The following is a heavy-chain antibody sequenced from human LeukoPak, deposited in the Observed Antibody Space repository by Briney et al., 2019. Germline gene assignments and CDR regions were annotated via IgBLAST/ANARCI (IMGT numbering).Heavy chain of an antibody. CDR1: RYTFTSYA. Sequence: GASVKVSCKASRYTFTSYARYWVRQAPGQGLDWMGWINTKTGNPTYAQGFTGRFVFSLDTSVSTAYLQISSLKAEDTAVYYCATRTATVITPYWGQGTLVTVSS. D-gene: IGHD4-23*01. V-gene: IGHV7-4-1*02. CDR3: ATRTATVITPY. J-gene: IGHJ4*02. CDR2: INTKTGNP.